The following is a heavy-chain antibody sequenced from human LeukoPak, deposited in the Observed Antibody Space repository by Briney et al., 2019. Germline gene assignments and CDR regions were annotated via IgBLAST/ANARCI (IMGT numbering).Heavy chain of an antibody. Sequence: SGTLSLTCTVSGGSISSYYWGWIRQPPGKGLEWIRYIYTSGSTNYNPSLKSRVTISVDTSKNQFSLKLSSVTAADTAVYYCARLGGYCSSTSCYTGHYYYYYMDVWGKGTTVTVSS. V-gene: IGHV4-4*09. CDR1: GGSISSYY. CDR2: IYTSGST. J-gene: IGHJ6*03. D-gene: IGHD2-2*02. CDR3: ARLGGYCSSTSCYTGHYYYYYMDV.